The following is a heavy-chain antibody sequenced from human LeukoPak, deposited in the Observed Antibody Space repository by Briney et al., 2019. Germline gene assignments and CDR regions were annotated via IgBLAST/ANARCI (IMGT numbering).Heavy chain of an antibody. CDR2: IYPGDSDT. D-gene: IGHD3-3*01. CDR1: GYSFTSYW. Sequence: GESLKISCKGSGYSFTSYWIGWVRQMPGKGLEWMGIIYPGDSDTRYSPSFQGQVTISADKSISTAYLQWSSLKASDTAMYYCASYDFWSGYSTANWGQGTLVTVSS. V-gene: IGHV5-51*01. CDR3: ASYDFWSGYSTAN. J-gene: IGHJ4*02.